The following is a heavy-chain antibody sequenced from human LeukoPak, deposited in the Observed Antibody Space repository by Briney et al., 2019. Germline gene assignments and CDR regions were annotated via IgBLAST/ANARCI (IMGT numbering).Heavy chain of an antibody. V-gene: IGHV1-8*01. CDR3: ARSPDFWSGHTYGTFDY. CDR2: MNPNSGNT. Sequence: GASVKVSCKASGYTFSSYDINWVRQATGQGLEWMGWMNPNSGNTGYAQKFQGRVTMTRNTSISTAYMELSSLRSEDTAVYYCARSPDFWSGHTYGTFDYWGQGTLVTVSS. J-gene: IGHJ4*02. CDR1: GYTFSSYD. D-gene: IGHD3-3*01.